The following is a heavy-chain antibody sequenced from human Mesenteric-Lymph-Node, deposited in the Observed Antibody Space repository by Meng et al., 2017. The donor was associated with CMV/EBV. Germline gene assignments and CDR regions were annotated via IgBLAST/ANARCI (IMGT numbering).Heavy chain of an antibody. CDR2: IYSGGST. V-gene: IGHV3-66*02. CDR1: EFTVSNNY. CDR3: ARGQYLFDY. J-gene: IGHJ4*02. Sequence: LSLTCAASEFTVSNNYITWVRQAPGEGLEWVSVIYSGGSTYYADSVKGRFTISRDNSQNTVYLQMNSLRSDDTAVYFCARGQYLFDYWGQGTLVTVSS. D-gene: IGHD2-2*02.